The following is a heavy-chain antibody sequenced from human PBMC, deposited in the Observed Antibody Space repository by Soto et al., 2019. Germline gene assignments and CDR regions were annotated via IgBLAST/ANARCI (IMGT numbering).Heavy chain of an antibody. CDR3: AANYYGSGSYYSGPQYFDY. CDR2: ISGSGGST. J-gene: IGHJ4*02. V-gene: IGHV3-23*01. Sequence: PGGSLRLSCGDSGFTFSSYAMSWVRQAPGKGLEWVSAISGSGGSTYYADSVKGRFTISRDNSKNTLYLQMNSLRAEDTAVYYCAANYYGSGSYYSGPQYFDYWGQGTLVTVSS. CDR1: GFTFSSYA. D-gene: IGHD3-10*01.